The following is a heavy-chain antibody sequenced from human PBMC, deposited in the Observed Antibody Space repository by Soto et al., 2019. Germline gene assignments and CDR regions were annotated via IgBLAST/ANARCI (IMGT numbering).Heavy chain of an antibody. J-gene: IGHJ4*02. CDR3: AGGTGWFIVD. CDR1: GFTFSSYW. CDR2: IKQDGTEN. Sequence: EVQLVESGGGLVQPGGSLRLSCAASGFTFSSYWMNWVRQAPGKGLEWVANIKQDGTENHYVDSVKDRFTISRDNAKSSLHLQLNGLRADDTAVYYCAGGTGWFIVDWGQGTLVTVSS. D-gene: IGHD6-19*01. V-gene: IGHV3-7*02.